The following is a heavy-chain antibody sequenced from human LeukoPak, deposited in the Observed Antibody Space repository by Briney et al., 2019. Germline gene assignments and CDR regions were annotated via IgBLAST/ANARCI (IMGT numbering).Heavy chain of an antibody. V-gene: IGHV1-69*05. D-gene: IGHD1-26*01. J-gene: IGHJ4*02. CDR2: IIPIFGTA. CDR3: ARERGAGHTYLDH. Sequence: PVKVSCKASGGTFSTYAVSWVRQAPGQGLEWMGGIIPIFGTANYAQNFQGRVTITTDESTSTAYMELSSLRSEDTAVYYCARERGAGHTYLDHWGQGTLVTVSS. CDR1: GGTFSTYA.